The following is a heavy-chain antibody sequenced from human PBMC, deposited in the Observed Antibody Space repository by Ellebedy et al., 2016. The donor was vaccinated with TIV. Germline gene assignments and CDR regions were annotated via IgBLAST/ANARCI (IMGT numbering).Heavy chain of an antibody. CDR1: GGSISSYY. CDR3: ARASGSYYGVVDY. V-gene: IGHV4-59*01. D-gene: IGHD1-26*01. CDR2: IYYSGST. Sequence: MPSETLSLTCTVSGGSISSYYWSWIRQPPGKGLEWIGYIYYSGSTNYNPSLKSRVTISVDTSKNQFSLKLSSVTAADTAVYYCARASGSYYGVVDYWGQGTLVTVSS. J-gene: IGHJ4*02.